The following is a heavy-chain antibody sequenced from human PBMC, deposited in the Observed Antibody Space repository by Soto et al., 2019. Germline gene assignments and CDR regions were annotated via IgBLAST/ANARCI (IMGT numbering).Heavy chain of an antibody. CDR3: ARKGPPRDAFDI. Sequence: EVQLLESGGGLVQPGGSLRLSCAASGFTFRSYAMSWVRQTTGKGLERVSGVLGSGGSTFYADSVKGRFTISRDNSKNTLYVQMNSLRAEDTAIYYCARKGPPRDAFDIWGQGTMVTVSS. CDR1: GFTFRSYA. J-gene: IGHJ3*02. CDR2: VLGSGGST. V-gene: IGHV3-23*01.